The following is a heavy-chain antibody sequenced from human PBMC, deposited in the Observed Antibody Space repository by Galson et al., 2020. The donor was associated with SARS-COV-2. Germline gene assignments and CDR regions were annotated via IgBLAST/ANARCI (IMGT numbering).Heavy chain of an antibody. CDR1: GYSINSGYF. CDR2: IFHSGST. V-gene: IGHV4-38-2*02. CDR3: ARDEGYTSGWSVGGGD. D-gene: IGHD6-19*01. J-gene: IGHJ4*02. Sequence: SETLSPTCTVSGYSINSGYFWGWIRQPPGKGLEWNGSIFHSGSTFYNPSIESRVTISRDTSKNQFSLKLTSVTEADTAVYYCARDEGYTSGWSVGGGDWGQGTLVTVSS.